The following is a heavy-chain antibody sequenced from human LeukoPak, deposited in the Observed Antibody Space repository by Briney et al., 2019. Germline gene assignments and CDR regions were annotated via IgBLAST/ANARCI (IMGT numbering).Heavy chain of an antibody. CDR2: IYSGGST. CDR3: ARPRTLYSSSWTDAFDI. CDR1: GFTVSSNY. Sequence: PGGSLRLSCAASGFTVSSNYMSWVRQAPGKGLEWVSVIYSGGSTYYADSVKGRFTISRDNSKNTLYLQMNSLRAEDTAVYYCARPRTLYSSSWTDAFDIWGQGTMVTVSS. V-gene: IGHV3-53*01. J-gene: IGHJ3*02. D-gene: IGHD6-13*01.